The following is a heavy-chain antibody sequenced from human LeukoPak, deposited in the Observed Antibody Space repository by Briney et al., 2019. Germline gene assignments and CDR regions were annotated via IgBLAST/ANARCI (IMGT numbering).Heavy chain of an antibody. CDR3: SFSMIRGVIGTYYFDY. CDR1: GFTFSDYY. CDR2: ISSSGSTI. D-gene: IGHD3-10*01. J-gene: IGHJ4*02. Sequence: GGSLRLSCAASGFTFSDYYMSWIRQAPEKGLEWVSYISSSGSTIYYADSVKGRFTISRDNAKNSLYLQMNSLRAEDTAVYYCSFSMIRGVIGTYYFDYWGQGTLVTVSS. V-gene: IGHV3-11*01.